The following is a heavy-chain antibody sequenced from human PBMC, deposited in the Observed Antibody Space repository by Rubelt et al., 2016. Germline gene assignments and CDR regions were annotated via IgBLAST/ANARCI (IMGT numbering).Heavy chain of an antibody. V-gene: IGHV3-23*04. D-gene: IGHD6-13*01. J-gene: IGHJ4*02. CDR2: IGSSGTT. CDR1: GFMFSSYA. Sequence: EVQLVESGGGLVQPGGSLRLSCAASGFMFSSYAMNWVRQAPGKGLEWVSTIGSSGTTYYADSVKGRFTISRDNSKTTLDLQMNSLRAEDTAVYYCGKQVTSAGTNYWGQGTLVTVSS. CDR3: GKQVTSAGTNY.